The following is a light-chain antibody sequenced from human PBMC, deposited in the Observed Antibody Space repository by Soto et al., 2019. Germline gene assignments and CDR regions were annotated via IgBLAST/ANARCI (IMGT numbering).Light chain of an antibody. CDR3: QSYDNSLSVDV. Sequence: QSLLTQPPSVSGAPGPRVTISCTGSSSNIGAHYDVDCYQQLPGTAPKLLIYGNSNRPSGVPDRFSGSKSGTSDSLAITGLQAEDEADYYCQSYDNSLSVDVFGTWTTATVL. J-gene: IGLJ1*01. CDR1: SSNIGAHYD. CDR2: GNS. V-gene: IGLV1-40*01.